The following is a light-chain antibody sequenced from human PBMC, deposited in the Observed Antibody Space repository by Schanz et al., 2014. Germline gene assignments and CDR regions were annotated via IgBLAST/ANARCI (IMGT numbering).Light chain of an antibody. CDR2: SAS. J-gene: IGKJ1*01. V-gene: IGKV3-20*01. Sequence: EIVLTQSPGALSLSPGERATFSCRASQRVNTNFLAWYQQKPGQAPRLLIYSASRRATGIPERFSGSGSGTDFTLTISRLEPEDFAVYYCQQYGSSPTFGQGTKVEIK. CDR1: QRVNTNF. CDR3: QQYGSSPT.